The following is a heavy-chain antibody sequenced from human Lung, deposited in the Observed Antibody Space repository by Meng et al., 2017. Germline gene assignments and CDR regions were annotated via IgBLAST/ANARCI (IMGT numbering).Heavy chain of an antibody. CDR3: AGPTGLGHFDY. CDR2: ISSSSSYI. Sequence: EVQLVESGGGLVKPGGCLRLPCAASGFTFSNYSMNGVRQAPGKGLEWVSSISSSSSYIYYADSVKGRFTISRDNAKNSLYLQMNSLRAEDTAVYYCAGPTGLGHFDYWGQGTLVTVSS. J-gene: IGHJ4*02. CDR1: GFTFSNYS. V-gene: IGHV3-21*01. D-gene: IGHD6-19*01.